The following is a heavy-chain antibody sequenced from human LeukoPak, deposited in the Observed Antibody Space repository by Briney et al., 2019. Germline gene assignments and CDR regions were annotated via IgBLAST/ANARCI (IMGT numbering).Heavy chain of an antibody. D-gene: IGHD6-6*01. J-gene: IGHJ6*03. Sequence: GGSLRLSWAASGFTFSSYSMNWVRQAPGKGLEWVSYISSSGSNIYYADSVKGRFTISRDNAKNSLYLQMNSLRAEDTAVYYCARRSSGWYMDVWAKGTTVTVSS. CDR2: ISSSGSNI. CDR1: GFTFSSYS. V-gene: IGHV3-48*04. CDR3: ARRSSGWYMDV.